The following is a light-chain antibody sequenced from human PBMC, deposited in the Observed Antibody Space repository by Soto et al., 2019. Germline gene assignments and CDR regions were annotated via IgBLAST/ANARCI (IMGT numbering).Light chain of an antibody. J-gene: IGLJ3*02. Sequence: QSALTQPPSASGSPGQSVTISCTGTSSDVGGYDYVSWYQQHPGKAPKLMIYEVTNRPSGVSTRFSGSKSGNTASLTISGLQDEDDAAYYCSSYTSSNSWVFGGGTKLTVL. CDR2: EVT. V-gene: IGLV2-14*01. CDR1: SSDVGGYDY. CDR3: SSYTSSNSWV.